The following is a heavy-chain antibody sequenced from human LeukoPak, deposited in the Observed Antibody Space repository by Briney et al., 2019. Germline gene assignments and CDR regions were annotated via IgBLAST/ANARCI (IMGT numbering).Heavy chain of an antibody. D-gene: IGHD4-17*01. CDR1: GFDFTRDW. Sequence: GESLKISCRFSGFDFTRDWIGWVRLMPGKGLEWMGIIFPDDSDTRYSPSFQGQVTLSADKSISTAYLRWSSLKASDTALYYCARRDPTTVTAFDYWGQGTLVTVSS. J-gene: IGHJ4*02. CDR2: IFPDDSDT. CDR3: ARRDPTTVTAFDY. V-gene: IGHV5-51*01.